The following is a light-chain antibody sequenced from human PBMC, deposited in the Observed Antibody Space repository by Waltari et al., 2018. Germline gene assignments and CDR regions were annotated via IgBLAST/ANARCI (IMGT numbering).Light chain of an antibody. CDR2: RNN. Sequence: QSVLTQPPSVSGTPGQRVTISCSGGSSNIGTSFVYWYQQLPGTAPHLLMNRNNQRPSGVPGRFSASKSGTSASLAISGLRSEDEADYYCSSYAGNYIYVFGTGTKVTVL. CDR1: SSNIGTSF. J-gene: IGLJ1*01. V-gene: IGLV1-47*01. CDR3: SSYAGNYIYV.